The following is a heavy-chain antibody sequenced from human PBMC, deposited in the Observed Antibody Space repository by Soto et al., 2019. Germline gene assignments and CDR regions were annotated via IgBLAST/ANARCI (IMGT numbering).Heavy chain of an antibody. CDR2: IYQSGST. Sequence: SETLSLTCAGSGGSLSSSAYSWSWIRQPPGKGLEWIGFIYQSGSTYYNPSLKSRVTMSLDRPKNQFSLKLSSVTAADTAVYYCARELLFYDSDGFSWDDAFDIRGQGTMVTVSS. CDR3: ARELLFYDSDGFSWDDAFDI. J-gene: IGHJ3*02. V-gene: IGHV4-30-2*01. D-gene: IGHD3-22*01. CDR1: GGSLSSSAYS.